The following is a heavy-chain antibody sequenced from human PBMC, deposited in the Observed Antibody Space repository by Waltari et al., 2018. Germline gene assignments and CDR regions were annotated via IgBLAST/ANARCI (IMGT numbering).Heavy chain of an antibody. Sequence: QVQLVQSGAEVKKPGASVKVSCKASGYTFTGYYMHWVRQAPGQGLEWMGRINPNSGGTNYAQKFQGRVTMTRDTSISTAYMELSRLRSDDTAVYYCASLPYDILPGDAFDIWGQGTMVTVSS. CDR1: GYTFTGYY. CDR2: INPNSGGT. D-gene: IGHD3-9*01. J-gene: IGHJ3*02. V-gene: IGHV1-2*06. CDR3: ASLPYDILPGDAFDI.